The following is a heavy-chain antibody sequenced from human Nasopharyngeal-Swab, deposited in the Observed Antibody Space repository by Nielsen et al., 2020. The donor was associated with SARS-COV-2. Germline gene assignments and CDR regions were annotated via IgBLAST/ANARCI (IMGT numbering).Heavy chain of an antibody. D-gene: IGHD3-10*01. CDR3: AREAYYYGSGTYDS. J-gene: IGHJ4*02. V-gene: IGHV4-59*01. CDR2: LYYSGIT. Sequence: RQAPGKGLEWIGYLYYSGITNYNPSLMSRVTISIDKSKNQFSLNLSSVNAADTAVHFCAREAYYYGSGTYDSWGQGTLVTVSS.